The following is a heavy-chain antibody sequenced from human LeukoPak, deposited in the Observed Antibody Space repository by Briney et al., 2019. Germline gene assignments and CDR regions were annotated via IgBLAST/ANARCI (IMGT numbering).Heavy chain of an antibody. CDR2: INHSGST. V-gene: IGHV4-34*01. CDR1: GGSFSGYY. CDR3: ARRRSVVVPAAPVYYYYYMDV. D-gene: IGHD2-2*01. Sequence: SETLSLTCAVYGGSFSGYYWSWIRQPPGKGLEWIGEINHSGSTNYNPSLKSRVTISVDTSKNQFSLKLSSVTAADTAVYYCARRRSVVVPAAPVYYYYYMDVWGKGTTVTVSS. J-gene: IGHJ6*03.